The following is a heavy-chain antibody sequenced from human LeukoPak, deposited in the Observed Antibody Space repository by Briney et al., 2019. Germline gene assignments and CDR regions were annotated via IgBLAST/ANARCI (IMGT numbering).Heavy chain of an antibody. D-gene: IGHD3-16*01. Sequence: SETLSLTCTVSGGSIRSYYWGWIRQPPGKGLEWIGSIYHSGSTYYNPSLKSRVTISVDTSKNQFTLKLSSVTAADTAVYYCARGRYGWLPFDYWGQGTLVTVSS. CDR1: GGSIRSYY. CDR2: IYHSGST. CDR3: ARGRYGWLPFDY. V-gene: IGHV4-38-2*02. J-gene: IGHJ4*02.